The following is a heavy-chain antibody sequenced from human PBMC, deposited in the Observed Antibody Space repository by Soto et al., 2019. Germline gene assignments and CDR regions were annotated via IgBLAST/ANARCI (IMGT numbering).Heavy chain of an antibody. CDR3: ARASIAARLFSYYFDY. Sequence: SETLSLTCAFSGGSISSSNWWIWVRQPPGKGLEWIGEIYHSGSTNYNPSLKSRVTISVDKSKNQFSLKLSSVTAADTAVYYCARASIAARLFSYYFDYWGQGTLVTVSS. J-gene: IGHJ4*02. D-gene: IGHD6-6*01. CDR1: GGSISSSNW. V-gene: IGHV4-4*02. CDR2: IYHSGST.